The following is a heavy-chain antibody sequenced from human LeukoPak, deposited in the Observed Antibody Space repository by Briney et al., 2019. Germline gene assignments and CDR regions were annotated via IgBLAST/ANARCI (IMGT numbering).Heavy chain of an antibody. CDR1: GLTFSSYD. V-gene: IGHV3-23*01. CDR2: ISGSGGST. Sequence: GGSLRLSCAASGLTFSSYDMVWVRQAPGKGLEWVSAISGSGGSTYYADSVKGRFTISRDNSKNTLFLQMTSLRVEDTAVYYCAKDFISFSVDVWGKGTTVTISS. J-gene: IGHJ6*04. CDR3: AKDFISFSVDV. D-gene: IGHD3-3*02.